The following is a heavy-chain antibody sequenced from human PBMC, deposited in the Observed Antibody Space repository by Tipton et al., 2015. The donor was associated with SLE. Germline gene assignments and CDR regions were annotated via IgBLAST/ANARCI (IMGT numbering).Heavy chain of an antibody. J-gene: IGHJ6*02. D-gene: IGHD4-11*01. Sequence: GSLRLSCAASGFTVSSNYMSWVRQAPGKGLEWVSVIYSGGSTYYADSVKGRFTISRDNSKNTLYLQMNSLRAEDTAVYYCARGSHSSYYYYGMDVWGQVTSVTVSS. CDR1: GFTVSSNY. V-gene: IGHV3-53*05. CDR3: ARGSHSSYYYYGMDV. CDR2: IYSGGST.